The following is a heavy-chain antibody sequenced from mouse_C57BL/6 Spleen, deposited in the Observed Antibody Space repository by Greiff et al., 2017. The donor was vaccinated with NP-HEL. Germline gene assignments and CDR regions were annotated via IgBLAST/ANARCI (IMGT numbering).Heavy chain of an antibody. Sequence: VQLQQSGPELVKPGASVKISCKASGYTFTDYYMNWVKQSHGKSLEWIGDINPNNGGTSYNQKFKGKATLTVDKSSSTAYMELRSLTSEDSAVYYCAREGYSNYGMDYWGQGTSVTVSS. J-gene: IGHJ4*01. CDR1: GYTFTDYY. V-gene: IGHV1-26*01. D-gene: IGHD2-5*01. CDR2: INPNNGGT. CDR3: AREGYSNYGMDY.